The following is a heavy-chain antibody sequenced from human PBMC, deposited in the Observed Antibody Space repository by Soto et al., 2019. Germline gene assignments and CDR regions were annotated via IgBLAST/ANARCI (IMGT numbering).Heavy chain of an antibody. D-gene: IGHD5-12*01. V-gene: IGHV3-30-3*01. J-gene: IGHJ4*02. Sequence: QVQLVESGGGVVQPGRSLRLSCAASGFTFSSYAMHWVRQAPGKGLEWVAVISYDGSNKYYADSVKGRFTISRDNSKNTLYLQMNSLRAEDTAVYYCARDDGYSGYDVDYWGQGTLVTVSS. CDR2: ISYDGSNK. CDR1: GFTFSSYA. CDR3: ARDDGYSGYDVDY.